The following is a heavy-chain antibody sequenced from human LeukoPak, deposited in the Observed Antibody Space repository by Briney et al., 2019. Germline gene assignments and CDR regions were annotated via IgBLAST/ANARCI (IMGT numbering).Heavy chain of an antibody. Sequence: PSQTLSLTCTVSGGSISSGSYYWSWIRQPAGKGLEWIGRIYTSGSTNYNPSLKSRVTISVDTSKNQFSLKLSSVTAADTAVYYCAAYDYSNYGAHFDYWGQGTLVTVSS. CDR2: IYTSGST. D-gene: IGHD4-11*01. CDR3: AAYDYSNYGAHFDY. V-gene: IGHV4-61*02. J-gene: IGHJ4*02. CDR1: GGSISSGSYY.